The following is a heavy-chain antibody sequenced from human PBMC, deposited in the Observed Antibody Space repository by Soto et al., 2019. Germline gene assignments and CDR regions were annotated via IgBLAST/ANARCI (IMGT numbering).Heavy chain of an antibody. CDR1: GFTFTSSA. J-gene: IGHJ4*02. CDR2: IDAGSGNT. V-gene: IGHV1-58*01. Sequence: ASVKVSCKASGFTFTSSAVQWVRQARGQRLEWIGWIDAGSGNTNYVQKFQDRVTMTRDTSISTAYMELSRLRSDDTAVYYCAVNYYYDSSGFYSEILDYWGQGTLVTVSS. D-gene: IGHD3-22*01. CDR3: AVNYYYDSSGFYSEILDY.